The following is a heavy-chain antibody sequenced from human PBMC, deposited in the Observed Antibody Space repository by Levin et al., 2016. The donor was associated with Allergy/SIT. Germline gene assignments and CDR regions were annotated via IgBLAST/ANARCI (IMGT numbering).Heavy chain of an antibody. J-gene: IGHJ4*02. D-gene: IGHD3-22*01. CDR2: IWYDGSNK. Sequence: SLKISCAASGFTFSTYDIHWVRQAPGKGLEWVAVIWYDGSNKYYADSVKGRFTISRDNSKNTLYLQMNSLRAEDTAVYYCARGGTGYYSCDNWGQGTLVTVSS. V-gene: IGHV3-33*01. CDR3: ARGGTGYYSCDN. CDR1: GFTFSTYD.